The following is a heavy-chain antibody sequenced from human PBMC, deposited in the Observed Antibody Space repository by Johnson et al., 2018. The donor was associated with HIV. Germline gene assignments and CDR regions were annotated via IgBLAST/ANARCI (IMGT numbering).Heavy chain of an antibody. D-gene: IGHD6-6*01. Sequence: QVQLVESGGGLVKPGGSLRLSCVASVFTFSYYAMHWVRQAPGKGLEWVAVISYDGSNKYYADSMKGRFTISRDNSKNTLYLQMNSLRGEDTAVYYCAKVHSSSSNGFDIWGQGTMVTVSS. CDR3: AKVHSSSSNGFDI. CDR2: ISYDGSNK. CDR1: VFTFSYYA. J-gene: IGHJ3*02. V-gene: IGHV3-30-3*01.